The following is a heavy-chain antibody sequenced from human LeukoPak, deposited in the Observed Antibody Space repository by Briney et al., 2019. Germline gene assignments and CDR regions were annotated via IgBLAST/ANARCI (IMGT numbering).Heavy chain of an antibody. D-gene: IGHD4-17*01. CDR1: GGSISSYY. V-gene: IGHV4-59*01. CDR2: IHYTGST. Sequence: SETLSLTCTVSGGSISSYYWSWIRQPPGKGLEWIGYIHYTGSTNYNPSLKSRVTISVDTSKNQFSLKLTSVTAADTAVYYCARGSHYGDYGYWGQGTLVTVSS. J-gene: IGHJ4*02. CDR3: ARGSHYGDYGY.